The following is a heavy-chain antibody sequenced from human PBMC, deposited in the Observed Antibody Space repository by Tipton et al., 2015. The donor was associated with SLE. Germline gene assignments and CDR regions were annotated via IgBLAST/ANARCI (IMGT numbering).Heavy chain of an antibody. J-gene: IGHJ6*03. V-gene: IGHV4-61*02. CDR1: GGSISSGSYY. CDR3: ASSSWYDNYYYYMDV. D-gene: IGHD6-13*01. Sequence: TLSLTCTVSGGSISSGSYYWSWIRQPAGKGLEWIGRIYTSGSTNYNPSLKSRVTISVDTSKNQFSLKLSSVTAADTAVYYCASSSWYDNYYYYMDVWGKGTTVTVSS. CDR2: IYTSGST.